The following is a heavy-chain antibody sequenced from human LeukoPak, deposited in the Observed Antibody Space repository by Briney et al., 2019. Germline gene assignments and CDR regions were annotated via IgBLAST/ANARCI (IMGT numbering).Heavy chain of an antibody. CDR1: GGSISGCSQY. CDR3: ARPVYRACFLP. Sequence: SETLSLACSVSGGSISGCSQYWAWVRQPPGKGVEWIGSVYYTGSIRYNTCVKSRFTISINISKNDLFLTLSSVTAADTAFYCCARPVYRACFLPWGQGSLVTVSP. CDR2: VYYTGSI. V-gene: IGHV4-39*01. J-gene: IGHJ5*02. D-gene: IGHD1-26*01.